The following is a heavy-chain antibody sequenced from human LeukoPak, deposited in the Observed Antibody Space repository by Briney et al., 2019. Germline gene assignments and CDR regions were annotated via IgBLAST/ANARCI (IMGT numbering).Heavy chain of an antibody. CDR3: AKDRRTYSGYERWFDP. D-gene: IGHD5-12*01. CDR2: ISYDGTYK. Sequence: PGGSLRLSCAASGFTFSSYEMNWVRQAPGKGLEWVAVISYDGTYKYYADSVKGRFTISRDSSTNTVYLQMNSLRAEDTAVYYCAKDRRTYSGYERWFDPWGQGTLVTVSS. CDR1: GFTFSSYE. V-gene: IGHV3-30*18. J-gene: IGHJ5*02.